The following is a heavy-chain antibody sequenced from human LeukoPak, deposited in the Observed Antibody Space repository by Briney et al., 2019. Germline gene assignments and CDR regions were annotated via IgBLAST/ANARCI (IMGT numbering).Heavy chain of an antibody. V-gene: IGHV4-59*01. CDR3: ARGAYYYYYIDV. CDR2: IYYSGST. Sequence: PSETLSLTCTVSGGSISNYYRSWIRQPPGKGLEWIGYIYYSGSTNYTPSLKSRVTISLDSSKNHFSLNLSCVTAADTAVYYCARGAYYYYYIDVWGKGTTVTVSS. CDR1: GGSISNYY. J-gene: IGHJ6*03.